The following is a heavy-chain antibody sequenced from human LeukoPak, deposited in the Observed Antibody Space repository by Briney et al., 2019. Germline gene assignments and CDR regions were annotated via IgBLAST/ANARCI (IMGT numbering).Heavy chain of an antibody. CDR3: ARDGGVGATGDC. V-gene: IGHV1-3*04. CDR1: GYTFTSYA. J-gene: IGHJ4*02. D-gene: IGHD1-26*01. Sequence: ASVKVSCKASGYTFTSYAMHWVRQAPGQRLEWMGWINTGNGNTKYSQKFQDRVTITRDTSASTAYMELSSLKSEDTAVYYCARDGGVGATGDCWGQGTLVTVSS. CDR2: INTGNGNT.